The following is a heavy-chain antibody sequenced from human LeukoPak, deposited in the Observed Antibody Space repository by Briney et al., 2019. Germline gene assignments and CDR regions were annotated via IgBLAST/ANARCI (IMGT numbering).Heavy chain of an antibody. CDR2: IYYSGST. J-gene: IGHJ4*02. V-gene: IGHV4-59*01. CDR1: GGSISSYY. Sequence: PSQTLSLTCTVSGGSISSYYWGWIRQHPGKGLGWIVYIYYSGSTNYNPSLTSRVTISVDTSKTQFSLKLSSVTAADTAVYYCARGIRYYYDSSGYYFDYWGQGTLVTVSS. D-gene: IGHD3-22*01. CDR3: ARGIRYYYDSSGYYFDY.